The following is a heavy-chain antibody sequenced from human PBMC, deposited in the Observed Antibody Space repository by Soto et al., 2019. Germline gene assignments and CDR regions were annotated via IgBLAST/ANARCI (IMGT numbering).Heavy chain of an antibody. CDR2: IYWDDDK. D-gene: IGHD3-22*01. Sequence: GPTLVNPKRTLTLTCTFSGFSLSTSVVGVGWIRQPPGKALEWLALIYWDDDKRYSPSLKSRLTITKGTSKNQVVLTMTNMDPVDTAKYSCAHTAGYYDSSGYFDYWGQGTLVTVSS. CDR3: AHTAGYYDSSGYFDY. CDR1: GFSLSTSVVG. J-gene: IGHJ4*02. V-gene: IGHV2-5*02.